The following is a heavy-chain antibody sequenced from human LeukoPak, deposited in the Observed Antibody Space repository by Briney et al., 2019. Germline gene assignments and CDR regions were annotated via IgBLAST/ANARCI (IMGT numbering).Heavy chain of an antibody. Sequence: ASVKVSCKASGYTFTGYHMNWVRQAPGQGLEWMGRINPNSGDTNYAQKFQGRVTMTTDTSTSTAYMELRSLRSDDTAVYYCARDPLVVVAATYYYYYGMDVWGQGTTVTVSS. D-gene: IGHD2-15*01. CDR2: INPNSGDT. CDR3: ARDPLVVVAATYYYYYGMDV. J-gene: IGHJ6*02. CDR1: GYTFTGYH. V-gene: IGHV1-2*06.